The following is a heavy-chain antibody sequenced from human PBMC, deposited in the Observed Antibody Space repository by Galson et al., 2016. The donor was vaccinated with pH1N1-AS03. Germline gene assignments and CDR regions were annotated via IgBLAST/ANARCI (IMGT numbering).Heavy chain of an antibody. D-gene: IGHD6-19*01. CDR2: FDPDDGEA. CDR1: GYTLTELS. V-gene: IGHV1-24*01. J-gene: IGHJ6*02. CDR3: GTGLSLAGTPYEYYAVDV. Sequence: SVKVSCKVSGYTLTELSMHWVRQGPGKGLEWMGGFDPDDGEAIYAHTFQGRVTLTVDTSTDTAYMEVSSLKSEDTAVYYCGTGLSLAGTPYEYYAVDVWGQGTTVTVSS.